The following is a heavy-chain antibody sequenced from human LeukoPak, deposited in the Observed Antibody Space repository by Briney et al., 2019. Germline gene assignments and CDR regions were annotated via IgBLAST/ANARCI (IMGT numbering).Heavy chain of an antibody. D-gene: IGHD3-10*01. Sequence: GGSLRLSCAASGFTFSSYEMNWVRQAPGKGLEWVSYISNSGSTIYYADSVEGRFTISRDNAKISMYLQMNSLRDEDTGVYYCARVRGAYYYYMDVWGKGTTVTVSS. V-gene: IGHV3-48*03. CDR3: ARVRGAYYYYMDV. J-gene: IGHJ6*03. CDR1: GFTFSSYE. CDR2: ISNSGSTI.